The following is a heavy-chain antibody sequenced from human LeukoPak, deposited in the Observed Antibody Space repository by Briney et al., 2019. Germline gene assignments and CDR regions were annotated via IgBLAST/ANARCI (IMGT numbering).Heavy chain of an antibody. J-gene: IGHJ4*02. D-gene: IGHD6-13*01. Sequence: SETLSLTCTVPGGSISSSGYYWGWIRQPPGKGLEWIGSIYYSGSTYYNPSLKSRVTISVDTSKNQFSLKLSSVTAADTAVYYCARHEYSSSWYPFYYWGQGTLVTVSS. V-gene: IGHV4-39*01. CDR1: GGSISSSGYY. CDR2: IYYSGST. CDR3: ARHEYSSSWYPFYY.